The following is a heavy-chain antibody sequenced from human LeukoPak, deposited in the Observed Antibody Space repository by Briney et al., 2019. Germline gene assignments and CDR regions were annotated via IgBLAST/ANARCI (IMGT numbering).Heavy chain of an antibody. CDR2: ITARSGA. CDR1: GFIFSSHA. CDR3: ATTRPYGTTWAGAFED. Sequence: GGSLRLSCAASGFIFSSHAMSWVRQAPGKGLEWVSTITARSGADYTDSVTGRFVISRDNSKNTLFLQMSSLRAEDTAVYYCATTRPYGTTWAGAFEDWGQGIPVTVSS. D-gene: IGHD6-19*01. J-gene: IGHJ4*02. V-gene: IGHV3-23*01.